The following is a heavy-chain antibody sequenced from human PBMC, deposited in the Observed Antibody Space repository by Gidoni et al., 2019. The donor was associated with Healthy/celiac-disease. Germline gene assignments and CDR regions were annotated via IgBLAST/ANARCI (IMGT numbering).Heavy chain of an antibody. CDR2: IYYSGST. CDR1: GGSISRGGYY. Sequence: QVQLQESGPGLVKPSQTLSLTCTFSGGSISRGGYYWSWIRQHPGKGLEWIGYIYYSGSTYYNPSLKSRVTISVDTSKNQFSLKLSSVTAADTAVYYCARVRGLPPVTVFDYWGQGTLVTVSS. V-gene: IGHV4-31*03. D-gene: IGHD2-21*02. CDR3: ARVRGLPPVTVFDY. J-gene: IGHJ4*02.